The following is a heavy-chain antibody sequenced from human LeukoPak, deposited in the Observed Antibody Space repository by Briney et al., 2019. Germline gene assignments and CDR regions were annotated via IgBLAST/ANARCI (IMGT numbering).Heavy chain of an antibody. V-gene: IGHV1-18*01. D-gene: IGHD5/OR15-5a*01. CDR2: IRTSKSDT. CDR1: GYTFTNYG. J-gene: IGHJ4*02. Sequence: ASVTVSCLCTGYTFTNYGISWVRQAPGQGLEWRGWIRTSKSDTNYAPKYQRRVTVTTDTSSTTAYMELRSLRSEDTAIYYCARDRYAFYDLLAPLDHWGQGTLVTVSS. CDR3: ARDRYAFYDLLAPLDH.